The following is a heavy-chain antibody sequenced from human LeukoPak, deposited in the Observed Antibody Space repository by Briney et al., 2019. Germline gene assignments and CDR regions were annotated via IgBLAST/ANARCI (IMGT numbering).Heavy chain of an antibody. CDR1: GFTFSSYA. D-gene: IGHD5-24*01. J-gene: IGHJ4*02. CDR3: ARRRDGYNSLGYFDY. CDR2: ISGSGGST. Sequence: GGSLRLPCAASGFTFSSYAMSWVRQAPGKGLEWVSAISGSGGSTYYADSGKGRFTISRDNSKNTLYLQMNSLRAEDTAVYYCARRRDGYNSLGYFDYWGQGTLVTVSS. V-gene: IGHV3-23*01.